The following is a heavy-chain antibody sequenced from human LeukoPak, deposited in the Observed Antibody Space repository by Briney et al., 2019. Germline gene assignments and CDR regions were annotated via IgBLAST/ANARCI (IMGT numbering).Heavy chain of an antibody. J-gene: IGHJ4*02. Sequence: GGSLRLSCAASGFTFDDYGMSWVRQAPGKGLEWVSGINWNGGSTGYTDSVKGRFTISRDNAKNSLYLQMNSLRAEDTALYYCARSGWTGYLYYFDYWGQGTLVTVSS. CDR3: ARSGWTGYLYYFDY. CDR2: INWNGGST. V-gene: IGHV3-20*04. D-gene: IGHD3/OR15-3a*01. CDR1: GFTFDDYG.